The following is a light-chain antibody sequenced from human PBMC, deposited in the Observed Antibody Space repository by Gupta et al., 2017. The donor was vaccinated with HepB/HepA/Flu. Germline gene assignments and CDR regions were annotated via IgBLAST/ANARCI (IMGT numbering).Light chain of an antibody. CDR2: TAS. CDR1: QDINSY. V-gene: IGKV1-9*01. CDR3: QQFNSYPIT. J-gene: IGKJ5*01. Sequence: DIQLAQSPSFLSASVGDRVTITCRASQDINSYLIWYQQKPGKAPNLLIYTASTLQSGVPSRFSGSGSWTEFTLTISSLQPEDFATYYCQQFNSYPITFGQGTRLDIK.